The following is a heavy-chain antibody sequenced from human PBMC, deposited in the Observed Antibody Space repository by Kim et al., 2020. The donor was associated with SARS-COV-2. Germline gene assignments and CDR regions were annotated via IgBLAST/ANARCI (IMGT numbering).Heavy chain of an antibody. D-gene: IGHD2-2*02. J-gene: IGHJ6*02. CDR3: ARRAAVVVPAAIWSGYYYSMDV. Sequence: GGSLRLSCAASGFTFRDYYMSWIRQAPGKGLAGVSYISGRGTPIYYADSVKGRFTISRDNAKNSLYLQMNSLRAEDTAFYDCARRAAVVVPAAIWSGYYYSMDVWGQGTTVTVSS. CDR2: ISGRGTPI. CDR1: GFTFRDYY. V-gene: IGHV3-11*01.